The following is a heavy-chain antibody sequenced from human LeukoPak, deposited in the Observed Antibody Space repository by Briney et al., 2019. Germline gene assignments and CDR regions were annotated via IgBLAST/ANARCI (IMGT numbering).Heavy chain of an antibody. J-gene: IGHJ4*02. CDR2: IYYSGST. D-gene: IGHD4-11*01. Sequence: PSETLSLTCTVSGGSISSGDYYWSWIRQPPGKGLEWIGYIYYSGSTYYNPSLKNRVTISVDTSKNQFSLKLSSVTAADTAVYYCARAYGTTVTPFDYWGQGTLVTVSS. CDR3: ARAYGTTVTPFDY. V-gene: IGHV4-30-4*08. CDR1: GGSISSGDYY.